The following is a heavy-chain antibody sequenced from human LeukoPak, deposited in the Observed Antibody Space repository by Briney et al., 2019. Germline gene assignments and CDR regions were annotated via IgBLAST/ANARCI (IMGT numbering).Heavy chain of an antibody. V-gene: IGHV6-1*01. J-gene: IGHJ5*02. CDR1: GDSVSSGSSS. D-gene: IGHD4-23*01. Sequence: SQTLSLTCAISGDSVSSGSSSWHWIRQSPSRGLEWLGRTYYTSKWTGDSALSVRSRIAITPDTSKNQFTLQLNSVTGDDTAVYYCVRRAKGNSYFDPWGQGTLVVVSS. CDR2: TYYTSKWTG. CDR3: VRRAKGNSYFDP.